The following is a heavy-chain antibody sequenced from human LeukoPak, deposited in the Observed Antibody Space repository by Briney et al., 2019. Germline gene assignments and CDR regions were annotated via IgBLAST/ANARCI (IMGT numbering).Heavy chain of an antibody. Sequence: TGGSLRLSCAASGFTSSGSSMSWVRQAPGKGLEWVSVISGSGGSTDYADSVKGRFTISRDNSKNTLYLQINSLRAEDTAVYYCAKGSGWYVWGQGTLVTVSS. CDR2: ISGSGGST. CDR1: GFTSSGSS. J-gene: IGHJ4*02. CDR3: AKGSGWYV. D-gene: IGHD6-19*01. V-gene: IGHV3-23*01.